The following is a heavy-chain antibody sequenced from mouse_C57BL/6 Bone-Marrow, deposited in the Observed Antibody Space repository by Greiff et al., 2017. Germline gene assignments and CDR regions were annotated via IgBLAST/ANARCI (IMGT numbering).Heavy chain of an antibody. CDR2: IRPNSGST. Sequence: VQLQQSGAELVKPGASVKLSCKASGYTFTSYWMHWVKQRPGQGLEWIGMIRPNSGSTNYNEKFKSKATLAVDKSSSTAYMQLSSLTSEDSAVYYCASYYHGFAYWGQGTLVTVSA. V-gene: IGHV1-64*01. CDR1: GYTFTSYW. CDR3: ASYYHGFAY. D-gene: IGHD1-1*01. J-gene: IGHJ3*01.